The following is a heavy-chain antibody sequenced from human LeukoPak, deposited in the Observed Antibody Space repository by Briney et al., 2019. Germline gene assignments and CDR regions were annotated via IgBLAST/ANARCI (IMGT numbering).Heavy chain of an antibody. D-gene: IGHD6-13*01. CDR3: AKDKGYSSSWYEGWFDP. Sequence: GGSLRLSCAAPGFTFSSYAMSWVRQAPGKGLEWVSTISGSGGSTYYADSVKGRFTISRDNSKNTLYLQMNSLRVEDTAVYYCAKDKGYSSSWYEGWFDPWGQGTLVTVSS. V-gene: IGHV3-23*01. CDR1: GFTFSSYA. CDR2: ISGSGGST. J-gene: IGHJ5*02.